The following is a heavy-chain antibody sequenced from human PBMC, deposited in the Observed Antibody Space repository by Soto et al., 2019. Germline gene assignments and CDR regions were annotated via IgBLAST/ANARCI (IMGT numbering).Heavy chain of an antibody. CDR2: IFSNDEK. CDR1: GFSLSNARMG. V-gene: IGHV2-26*01. Sequence: QVTLKESGPVLVKPTETLTLTCTVSGFSLSNARMGVSWIRQPPGKALEWLAHIFSNDEKSYSTSLKSRLTISKDTSKSQVVLTMTNMDPVDTATYYCARIRRVLRYFDWLPDAFDIWGHGTMVTVSS. D-gene: IGHD3-9*01. J-gene: IGHJ3*02. CDR3: ARIRRVLRYFDWLPDAFDI.